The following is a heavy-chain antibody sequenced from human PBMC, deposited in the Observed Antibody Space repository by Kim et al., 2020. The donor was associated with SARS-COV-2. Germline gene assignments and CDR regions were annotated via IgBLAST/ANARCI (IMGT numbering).Heavy chain of an antibody. CDR3: VRQVAGSNFDV. J-gene: IGHJ3*01. Sequence: FNAESVKGRFTSSRDNSKNTVYLQLNILRAEDTAIYYCVRQVAGSNFDVWGQGTMVTVSS. D-gene: IGHD3-10*01. V-gene: IGHV3-23*01.